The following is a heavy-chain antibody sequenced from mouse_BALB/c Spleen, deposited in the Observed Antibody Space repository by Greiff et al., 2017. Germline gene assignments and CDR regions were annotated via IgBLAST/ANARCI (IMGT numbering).Heavy chain of an antibody. CDR1: GFTFSSYA. D-gene: IGHD1-1*01. V-gene: IGHV5-6-5*01. J-gene: IGHJ1*01. Sequence: DVMLVESGGGLVKPGGSLKLSCAASGFTFSSYAMSWVRQTPEKRLEWVASISSGGSTYYPDSVKGRFTISRDNARNILYLQMSSLRSEDTAMYYCARDGSSYDWYFDVWGAGTTVTVSS. CDR2: ISSGGST. CDR3: ARDGSSYDWYFDV.